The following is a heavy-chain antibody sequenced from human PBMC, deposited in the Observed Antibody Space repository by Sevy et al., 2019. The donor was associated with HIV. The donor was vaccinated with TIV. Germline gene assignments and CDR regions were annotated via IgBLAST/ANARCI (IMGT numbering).Heavy chain of an antibody. D-gene: IGHD5-18*01. CDR2: ISGTGDYT. CDR3: AKNMGGGSGMAFLVDY. Sequence: GGSLRLSCAASGFTFSSFARGWVRQAPGKGLDWISVISGTGDYTYYADSVKGRFTISRDNSKNTLFLQMNSLRAEDTAIFYCAKNMGGGSGMAFLVDYWGQGTLVTVSS. J-gene: IGHJ4*02. CDR1: GFTFSSFA. V-gene: IGHV3-23*01.